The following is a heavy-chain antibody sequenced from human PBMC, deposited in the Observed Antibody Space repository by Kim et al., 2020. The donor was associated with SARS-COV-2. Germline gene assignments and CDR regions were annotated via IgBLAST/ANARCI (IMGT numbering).Heavy chain of an antibody. J-gene: IGHJ4*02. CDR3: ARQPSLRGYFDY. D-gene: IGHD3-10*01. Sequence: LRSRVTLSVETSKNQFSLKRSSVTAADTAVYFCARQPSLRGYFDYWGQGTLVTVSS. V-gene: IGHV4-39*01.